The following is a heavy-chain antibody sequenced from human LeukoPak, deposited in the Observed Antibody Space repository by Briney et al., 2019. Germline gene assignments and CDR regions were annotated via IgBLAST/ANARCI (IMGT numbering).Heavy chain of an antibody. Sequence: GGSLRLSCAASGFTFSKYAMHWVRQAPGKGLEWVAVISYDGSNKYYADSVKGRFTISRDNSKNTLYLQMNSLRAEDTAVYYCAREKAFRTPLWIWGQGTMVTVSS. J-gene: IGHJ3*02. CDR1: GFTFSKYA. CDR3: AREKAFRTPLWI. D-gene: IGHD1-14*01. V-gene: IGHV3-30*04. CDR2: ISYDGSNK.